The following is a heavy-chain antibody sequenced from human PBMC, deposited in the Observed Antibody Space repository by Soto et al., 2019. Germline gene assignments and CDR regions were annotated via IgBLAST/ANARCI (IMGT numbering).Heavy chain of an antibody. J-gene: IGHJ5*02. CDR2: ISYDGSNK. V-gene: IGHV3-30-3*01. CDR3: ARGRGHGSGRIENWFDP. D-gene: IGHD3-10*01. CDR1: GFTFSSYA. Sequence: GGSLRLSCAASGFTFSSYAMHWVRQAPGKGLEWVAVISYDGSNKYYAHSVKGRFTISRDNSKNTLYLQMNSLRAEDTAVYYCARGRGHGSGRIENWFDPWGQGTLVTVSS.